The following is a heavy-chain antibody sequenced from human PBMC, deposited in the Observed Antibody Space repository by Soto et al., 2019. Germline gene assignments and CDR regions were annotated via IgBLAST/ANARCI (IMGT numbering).Heavy chain of an antibody. CDR3: AREVGGYSDYVGYFDL. Sequence: ESGGGVVPPGRSLRLSCAASGFTFSSYAMDWVRQAPGKGLEWVAVISYDGSNKYYADSVKGRFTISRDNSQNTLYLQMNSLRAEDTAVYYCAREVGGYSDYVGYFDLWGRGTLVTVSS. D-gene: IGHD4-17*01. CDR2: ISYDGSNK. J-gene: IGHJ2*01. CDR1: GFTFSSYA. V-gene: IGHV3-30-3*01.